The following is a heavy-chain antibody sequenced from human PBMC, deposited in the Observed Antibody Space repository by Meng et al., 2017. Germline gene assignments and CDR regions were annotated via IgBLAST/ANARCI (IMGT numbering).Heavy chain of an antibody. CDR3: AREAITNYDILTGYPDY. Sequence: QVQVVQSGAEVKKPGASVKVSCKASGYTFIGYYMHWVRQAPGQGLEWMGRINPNSGGTNYAQKFQGRVTMTRDTSISTAYMELSRLRSDDTAVYYCAREAITNYDILTGYPDYWGQGTLVTVSS. CDR2: INPNSGGT. CDR1: GYTFIGYY. D-gene: IGHD3-9*01. J-gene: IGHJ4*02. V-gene: IGHV1-2*06.